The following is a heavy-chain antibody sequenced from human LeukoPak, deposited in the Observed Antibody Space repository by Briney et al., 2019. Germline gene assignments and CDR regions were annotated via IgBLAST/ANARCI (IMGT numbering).Heavy chain of an antibody. D-gene: IGHD1-26*01. V-gene: IGHV4-59*01. J-gene: IGHJ4*02. CDR2: IYYSGST. CDR1: GGSISSYY. CDR3: ARVGARGPVFDY. Sequence: SETLSLTCTVSGGSISSYYWSWIRQPPGKGLEWIGYIYYSGSTNYNPSLKSRVTISVDTSKNQFSLKLSSVTAADTAVYYCARVGARGPVFDYWGQGTLVTVPS.